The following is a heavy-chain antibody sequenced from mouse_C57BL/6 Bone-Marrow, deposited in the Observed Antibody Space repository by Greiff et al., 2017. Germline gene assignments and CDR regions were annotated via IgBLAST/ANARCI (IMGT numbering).Heavy chain of an antibody. CDR3: ARPTTGWYFDV. D-gene: IGHD2-12*01. V-gene: IGHV1-52*01. J-gene: IGHJ1*03. Sequence: QVQLQQPGAELVRPGSSVKLSCKASGYTFTSYWMHWVKQRPIQGLEWIGNIDPSDSETHYNQKFKDKATLTVDKSSSTAYMQLSSLTSEDSAVYDCARPTTGWYFDVWGTGTTVTVSS. CDR2: IDPSDSET. CDR1: GYTFTSYW.